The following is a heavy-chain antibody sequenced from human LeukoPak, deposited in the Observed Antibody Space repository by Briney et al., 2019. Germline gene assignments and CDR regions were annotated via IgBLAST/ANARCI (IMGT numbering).Heavy chain of an antibody. D-gene: IGHD3-22*01. CDR3: ARVREAEYYDSTSSDY. CDR1: GGSFSGYY. CDR2: INYSGIT. J-gene: IGHJ4*02. V-gene: IGHV4-34*01. Sequence: SETLSLTCAVYGGSFSGYYWTWVREPPGKGREWMGEINYSGITNYNPSLKSRITISIDTSKTQFSLKLNSVTAADTAVYYCARVREAEYYDSTSSDYWGQGTLVTVSS.